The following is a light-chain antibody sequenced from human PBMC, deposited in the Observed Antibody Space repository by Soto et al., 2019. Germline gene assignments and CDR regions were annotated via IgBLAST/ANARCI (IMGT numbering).Light chain of an antibody. CDR3: ASYRSANTLVV. CDR2: EVT. V-gene: IGLV2-14*01. CDR1: SRDIGNYNY. Sequence: QSVLTQPASVSGSPGQSITISCTGTSRDIGNYNYVSWYQHHPGKAPKLMIYEVTSRPSGVSDRFYGSKSGMKASLTISGLQPEDEADYFCASYRSANTLVVFGTGTKVTVL. J-gene: IGLJ1*01.